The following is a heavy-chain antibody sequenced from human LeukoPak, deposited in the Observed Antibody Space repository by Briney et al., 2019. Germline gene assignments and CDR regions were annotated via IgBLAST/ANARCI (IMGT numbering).Heavy chain of an antibody. CDR3: ARIVATGVWFDP. CDR2: IYYLGRT. CDR1: GGSIRSRDYY. V-gene: IGHV4-39*01. J-gene: IGHJ5*02. Sequence: SETLSLTCTVSGGSIRSRDYYWGWIRQPPVKGLEWIGNIYYLGRTYYNPSLKSRVTLSVDTSKNQFSLKLSSVTAADTAVYYCARIVATGVWFDPWGQGTLVTVSS. D-gene: IGHD5-12*01.